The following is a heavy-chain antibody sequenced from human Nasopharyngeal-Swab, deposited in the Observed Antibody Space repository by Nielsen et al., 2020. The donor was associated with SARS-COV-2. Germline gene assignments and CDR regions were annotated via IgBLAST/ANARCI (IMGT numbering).Heavy chain of an antibody. CDR3: AKGVEQWLVAGNLFDP. D-gene: IGHD6-19*01. CDR2: ISGSGATT. Sequence: GGSLRLSCAASGFTFSSFAMSWVRQAPGKGLEWVSVISGSGATTYHADSVKGRFTISRDNSQNTVYLQMNNLRVEDTARYYCAKGVEQWLVAGNLFDPWGQGTMVTVSS. V-gene: IGHV3-23*01. CDR1: GFTFSSFA. J-gene: IGHJ5*02.